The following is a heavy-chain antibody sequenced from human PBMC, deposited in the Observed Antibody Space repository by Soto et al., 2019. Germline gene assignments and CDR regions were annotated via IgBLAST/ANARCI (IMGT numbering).Heavy chain of an antibody. D-gene: IGHD1-26*01. V-gene: IGHV1-18*01. CDR1: GYTFTSYG. CDR3: AATLIPIVGARFDP. Sequence: QVQLVQSGAEVKKPGASVKVSCKASGYTFTSYGISWVRQAPGQGLEWMGWISAYNGNTNYAQKLQGRVTITTATSTSAAYMELRSLRSDDTAVYYCAATLIPIVGARFDPWGQGTLVTVSS. CDR2: ISAYNGNT. J-gene: IGHJ5*02.